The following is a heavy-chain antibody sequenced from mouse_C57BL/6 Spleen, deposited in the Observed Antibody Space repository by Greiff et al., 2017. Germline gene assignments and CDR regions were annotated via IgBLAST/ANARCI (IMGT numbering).Heavy chain of an antibody. CDR3: ARSLPYYYAMDY. CDR1: GYTFTSYW. V-gene: IGHV1-52*01. Sequence: QVQLQQPGAELVRPGSSVKLSCKASGYTFTSYWLHWVKQRPIQGLEWIGNIDPSDSETHYNQKFKDKATLTVDKSSSTAYMQLSSLTSEDSAVYYCARSLPYYYAMDYWGQGTAVTVSS. J-gene: IGHJ4*01. CDR2: IDPSDSET.